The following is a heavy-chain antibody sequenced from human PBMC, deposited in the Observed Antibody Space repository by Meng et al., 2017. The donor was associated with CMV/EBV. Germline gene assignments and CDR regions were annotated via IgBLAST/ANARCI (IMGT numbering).Heavy chain of an antibody. J-gene: IGHJ4*02. CDR3: ARAKDDFWSGFDY. D-gene: IGHD3-3*01. V-gene: IGHV3-30*04. Sequence: GGSLRLSCAASRFTFSRYSMHWVRQAPGKGLEWVAVISYDGDNKHYADSVKGRFTASRDNAKNTLYLQMNSLRTEDTAIYYCARAKDDFWSGFDYWGQGTLVTVSS. CDR1: RFTFSRYS. CDR2: ISYDGDNK.